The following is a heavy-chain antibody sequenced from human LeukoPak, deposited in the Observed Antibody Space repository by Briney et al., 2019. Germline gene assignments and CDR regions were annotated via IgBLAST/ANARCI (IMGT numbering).Heavy chain of an antibody. D-gene: IGHD2-2*02. CDR3: ARAGRYCSSTSCYTFHFDY. CDR2: ISYDGSNK. V-gene: IGHV3-30-3*01. Sequence: PGGSLRLSCAASGFTFSSYAMHWVRQAPGKGLKWVAVISYDGSNKYYADSVKGRFTISRDNSKNTLYLQMNSLRAEDTAVYYCARAGRYCSSTSCYTFHFDYWGQGTLVTVSS. CDR1: GFTFSSYA. J-gene: IGHJ4*02.